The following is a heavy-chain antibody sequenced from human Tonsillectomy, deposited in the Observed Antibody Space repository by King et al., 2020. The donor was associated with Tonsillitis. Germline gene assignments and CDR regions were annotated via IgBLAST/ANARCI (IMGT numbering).Heavy chain of an antibody. D-gene: IGHD2-21*01. V-gene: IGHV4-59*01. CDR3: ARVHSIAYCGGDCYTHDAFDI. CDR2: IYYSGST. CDR1: GGSISSYY. Sequence: QLQESGPGLVKPSETLSLTCTVSGGSISSYYWSWIRQPPGKGLEWIGYIYYSGSTNYNPSLQSRVTISVDTSKNQFSLKLSSVTAADTAVYYCARVHSIAYCGGDCYTHDAFDIWGQGTMVTVSS. J-gene: IGHJ3*02.